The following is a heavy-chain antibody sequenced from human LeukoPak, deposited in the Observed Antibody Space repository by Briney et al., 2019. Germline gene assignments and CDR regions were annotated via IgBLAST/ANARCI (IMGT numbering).Heavy chain of an antibody. CDR2: IWYDGSNK. Sequence: GGSLRLSCAASGFTFSSYGMHWVRQAPGKGLEWVAVIWYDGSNKYYADSVKGRFTISRDNSKNTLYLQMNSLRAEDTAVYYCARDGETRYCSGGSCYSGFDYWGQGTLVTVSS. V-gene: IGHV3-33*01. CDR1: GFTFSSYG. CDR3: ARDGETRYCSGGSCYSGFDY. D-gene: IGHD2-15*01. J-gene: IGHJ4*02.